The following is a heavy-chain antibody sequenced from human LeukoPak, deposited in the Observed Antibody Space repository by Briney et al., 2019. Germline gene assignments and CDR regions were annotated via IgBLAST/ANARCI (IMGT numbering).Heavy chain of an antibody. V-gene: IGHV1-18*01. CDR3: ARVHLSIAVVGTNWFDP. J-gene: IGHJ5*02. D-gene: IGHD6-13*01. Sequence: ASVKVSCKASGYTFTSYGISWVRQAPGQGLEWMGWISAYNGNTNYAQKLQGRVTMTTDTSTSTAYMELRSLRSDDTAVYYCARVHLSIAVVGTNWFDPWGQGTLVTVSS. CDR1: GYTFTSYG. CDR2: ISAYNGNT.